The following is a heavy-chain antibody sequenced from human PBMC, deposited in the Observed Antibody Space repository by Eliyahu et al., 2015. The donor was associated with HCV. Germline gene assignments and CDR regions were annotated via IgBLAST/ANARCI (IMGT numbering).Heavy chain of an antibody. J-gene: IGHJ6*02. CDR1: GFTFDDXA. Sequence: EVQLVESGGGLVQXGRSXRLXXAASGFTFDDXAMHWVRQAPGKGLEWVSGISWNSGSIGYADSVKGRFTISRDNAKNSLYLQMNSLRAEDTALYYCAKDIWQQLPYYYYGXDVWGQGTXVTVSS. CDR3: AKDIWQQLPYYYYGXDV. D-gene: IGHD6-13*01. V-gene: IGHV3-9*01. CDR2: ISWNSGSI.